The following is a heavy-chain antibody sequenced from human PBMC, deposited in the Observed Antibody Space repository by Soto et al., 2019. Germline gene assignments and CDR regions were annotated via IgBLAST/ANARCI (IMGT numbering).Heavy chain of an antibody. CDR3: ARRAYNYANMDV. V-gene: IGHV1-46*01. CDR2: ITPSGGST. Sequence: QVQLVQSGAEVKKPGASVKVSCETSGYTFTTYYMHWGRRAPGQGVERMGMITPSGGSTAYAQKFQGRVTMTRDTSTRTIYMELSSLRRDDTAIYSCARRAYNYANMDVWGQGTTVTVSS. J-gene: IGHJ6*02. D-gene: IGHD5-18*01. CDR1: GYTFTTYY.